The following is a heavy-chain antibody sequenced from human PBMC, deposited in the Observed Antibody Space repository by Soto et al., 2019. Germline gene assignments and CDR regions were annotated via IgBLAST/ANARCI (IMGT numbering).Heavy chain of an antibody. Sequence: GGSLRLSCAASGFTFSSYAMSWVRQAPGKGLEWVSAISGSGGSTYYADSVKGRFTISRDNSKNTLYLQMNSLRAEDTAVYYCAKSGNSGSYLGNWFDPWGQGTLVTVSS. V-gene: IGHV3-23*01. CDR2: ISGSGGST. D-gene: IGHD1-26*01. J-gene: IGHJ5*02. CDR3: AKSGNSGSYLGNWFDP. CDR1: GFTFSSYA.